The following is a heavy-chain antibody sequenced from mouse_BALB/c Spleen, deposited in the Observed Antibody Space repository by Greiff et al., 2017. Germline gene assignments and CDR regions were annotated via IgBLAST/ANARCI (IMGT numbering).Heavy chain of an antibody. V-gene: IGHV2-6-7*01. CDR1: GFSLTGYG. CDR3: ARETFYYGHYFDY. Sequence: VKLMESGPGLVAPSQSLSITCTVSGFSLTGYGVNWVRQPPGKGLEWLGMIWGDGSTDYNSALKSRLSISKDNSKSQVFLKMNSLQTDDTARYYCARETFYYGHYFDYWGQGTTLTVSS. J-gene: IGHJ2*01. D-gene: IGHD2-1*01. CDR2: IWGDGST.